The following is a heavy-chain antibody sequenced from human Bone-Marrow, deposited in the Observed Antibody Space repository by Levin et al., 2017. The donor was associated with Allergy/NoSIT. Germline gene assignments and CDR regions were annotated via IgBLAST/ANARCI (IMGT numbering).Heavy chain of an antibody. Sequence: GESLKISCKASGYTFTVYYIHWMRQAPGQGLEWMGWIDPNSGDTNIPQKFQGRVTMTRDTSINTAYMDLSRLRSDDTAVYYCARVHRNWGASYFDYWGQGTLVTVSS. CDR2: IDPNSGDT. D-gene: IGHD7-27*01. CDR1: GYTFTVYY. CDR3: ARVHRNWGASYFDY. V-gene: IGHV1-2*02. J-gene: IGHJ4*02.